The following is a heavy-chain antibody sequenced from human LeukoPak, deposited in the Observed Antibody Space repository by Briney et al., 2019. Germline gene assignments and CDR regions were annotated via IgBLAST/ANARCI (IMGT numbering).Heavy chain of an antibody. D-gene: IGHD6-13*01. Sequence: GGSLRLSCAASGFTFSSFAMSWVRQAPGKGLEWVSAISGSGGSTYYADSVKGRFTISRDNSKNTLYLQMNSLRAEDTAVYYCAKQGFVGAAGMGVDYWGQGTLVTVSS. V-gene: IGHV3-23*01. J-gene: IGHJ4*02. CDR3: AKQGFVGAAGMGVDY. CDR1: GFTFSSFA. CDR2: ISGSGGST.